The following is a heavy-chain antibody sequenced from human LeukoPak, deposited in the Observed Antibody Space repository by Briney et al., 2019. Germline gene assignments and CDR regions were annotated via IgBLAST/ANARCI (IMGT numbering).Heavy chain of an antibody. J-gene: IGHJ5*02. CDR2: ISYDGSNK. V-gene: IGHV3-30-3*01. Sequence: GGSLRLSCAASGFTFSSYAMHWVRQAPGKGLEWVAVISYDGSNKYYADSVKGRFTISRDNSKNTLYLQMNSLRAEDTAVYYCARRAQAGLAAAGPNWFDPWGQGTLVTVSS. D-gene: IGHD6-13*01. CDR1: GFTFSSYA. CDR3: ARRAQAGLAAAGPNWFDP.